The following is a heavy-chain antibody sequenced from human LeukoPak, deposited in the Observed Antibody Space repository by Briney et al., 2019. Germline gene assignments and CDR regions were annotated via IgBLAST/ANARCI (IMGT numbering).Heavy chain of an antibody. D-gene: IGHD3-16*01. J-gene: IGHJ6*02. CDR3: SVWTTADYYYDSLMDV. Sequence: ASVTVSCKASGYTFTSYGISWVRQAPGQGLEWMGWISAYNGNTNYAQKLQGRVTMTTDTSTSTAYMELRSLRSDDTAVYYCSVWTTADYYYDSLMDVWGQGTTVTVSS. CDR2: ISAYNGNT. V-gene: IGHV1-18*01. CDR1: GYTFTSYG.